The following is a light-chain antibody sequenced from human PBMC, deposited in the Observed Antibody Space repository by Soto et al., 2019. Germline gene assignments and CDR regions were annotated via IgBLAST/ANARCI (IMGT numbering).Light chain of an antibody. CDR1: QSLSSN. J-gene: IGKJ5*01. CDR2: GAS. CDR3: QQYNTWPPIT. V-gene: IGKV3-15*01. Sequence: EIVMTQSPATLSVSPGERATLSCRASQSLSSNLAWYQQKPGQAPRLLIYGASTRATGIPARFSGSGSGTDFTLTISSLQSEDFAVYYCQQYNTWPPITFGQGTRLEIK.